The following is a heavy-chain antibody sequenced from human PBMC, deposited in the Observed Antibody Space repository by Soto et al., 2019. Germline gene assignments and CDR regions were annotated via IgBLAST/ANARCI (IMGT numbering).Heavy chain of an antibody. J-gene: IGHJ4*02. D-gene: IGHD2-2*01. CDR3: ASTSSYCSSTSCYVVYFDY. V-gene: IGHV4-59*08. CDR2: IYYSGST. CDR1: GGSISSYY. Sequence: SETLSLTCTVSGGSISSYYWSWIRQPPGKGLEWIGYIYYSGSTNYNPSLKSRVTISVDTSKNQFSLKLSSVTAADTAVYYCASTSSYCSSTSCYVVYFDYWGLGTLVTVSS.